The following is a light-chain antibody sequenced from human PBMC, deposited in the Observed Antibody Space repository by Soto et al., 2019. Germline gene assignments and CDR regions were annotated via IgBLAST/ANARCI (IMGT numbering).Light chain of an antibody. CDR3: CSYAGSTTLYV. Sequence: QSVLTQPASVSGSPGQSITISCTGTSSDVGSYSLVSWYQQHPGKAPKLMIYEVIKRPSGVSNRFSASKSGNTASLTISGLQAEDEADYCCCSYAGSTTLYVFGSGTKVTVL. V-gene: IGLV2-23*02. CDR1: SSDVGSYSL. CDR2: EVI. J-gene: IGLJ1*01.